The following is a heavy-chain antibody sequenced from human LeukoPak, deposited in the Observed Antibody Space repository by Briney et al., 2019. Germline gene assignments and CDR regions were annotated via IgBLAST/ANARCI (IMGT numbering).Heavy chain of an antibody. CDR3: ARHEGDGYNTNEYFQH. Sequence: SETLSLTCTVSGGSISSSSYYWGWIRQPPGKGLEWIGSIYYSGSTYYNPSLKSRVTISVDTSKNQFSLKLSSVTAADTAVYYCARHEGDGYNTNEYFQHWGQGTLVTVPS. CDR2: IYYSGST. D-gene: IGHD5-24*01. V-gene: IGHV4-39*01. CDR1: GGSISSSSYY. J-gene: IGHJ1*01.